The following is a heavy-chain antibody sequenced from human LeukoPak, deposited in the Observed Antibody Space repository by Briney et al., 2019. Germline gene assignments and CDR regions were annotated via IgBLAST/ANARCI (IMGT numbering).Heavy chain of an antibody. Sequence: SVKVFCKASGGTFSSYAFSWVRQAPGQGLEWMGGIIPIFGTANYAQKFQGRVTITADESTSTAYMELSSLRSEDTAVYYCARRKYYYDSSGDLDYWGQGTLVTVSS. V-gene: IGHV1-69*01. CDR2: IIPIFGTA. D-gene: IGHD3-22*01. CDR3: ARRKYYYDSSGDLDY. J-gene: IGHJ4*02. CDR1: GGTFSSYA.